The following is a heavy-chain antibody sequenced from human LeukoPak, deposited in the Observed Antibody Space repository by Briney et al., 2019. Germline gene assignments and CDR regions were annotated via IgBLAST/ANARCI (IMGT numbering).Heavy chain of an antibody. CDR1: GASIRSRSYY. CDR2: SDYSGST. CDR3: ATTMTARPHDAFDI. D-gene: IGHD6-6*01. Sequence: SETLSLTCTVSGASIRSRSYYWAWIRQSPGKGPEWIGSSDYSGSTNYNLSLKSRVTMSVDTSTNQFSLRLSSVTAADTAVYYCATTMTARPHDAFDIWGQGTMVAVSS. J-gene: IGHJ3*02. V-gene: IGHV4-39*01.